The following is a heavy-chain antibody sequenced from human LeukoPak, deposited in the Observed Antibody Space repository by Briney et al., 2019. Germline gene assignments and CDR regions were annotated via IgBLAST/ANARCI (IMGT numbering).Heavy chain of an antibody. V-gene: IGHV3-64*01. D-gene: IGHD6-6*01. J-gene: IGHJ3*02. CDR2: ISGNGGST. Sequence: GGSLRLSCAASGFTFIGFSMYWVRRAPGKGLECVSGISGNGGSTYYANYVKGRFTISRDNSKNTLYLQMNSLRAEDTAVYYCARESSSSSLGDAFDIWGQGTMVTVSS. CDR1: GFTFIGFS. CDR3: ARESSSSSLGDAFDI.